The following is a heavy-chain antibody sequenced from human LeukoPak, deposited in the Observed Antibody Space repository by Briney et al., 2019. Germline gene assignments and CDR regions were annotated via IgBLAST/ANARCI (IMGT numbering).Heavy chain of an antibody. D-gene: IGHD3-10*01. J-gene: IGHJ6*03. V-gene: IGHV1-69*10. Sequence: SVKVSCRASGGTFSSYTISWVRQAPGQGGEWMGDIIPILGIANYAQKFQGRDTITADKLTSTAYIEVRRLRYEDTAVYYCARFHGGGAYYMDVWGKGTTVTVSS. CDR1: GGTFSSYT. CDR3: ARFHGGGAYYMDV. CDR2: IIPILGIA.